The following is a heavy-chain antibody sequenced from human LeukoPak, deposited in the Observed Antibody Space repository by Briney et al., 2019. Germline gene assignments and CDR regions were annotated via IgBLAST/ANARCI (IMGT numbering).Heavy chain of an antibody. Sequence: SQTLSLTCAVSGGSISSGGYSWSWIRQPPGKGLEWIGYIYHSGSTYYNPSLKSRVTISVDRSKNQFSLKLSSVTAADTAVYYCAGGALLLSYDAFDIWGQGTMVTVSS. V-gene: IGHV4-30-2*01. CDR2: IYHSGST. CDR3: AGGALLLSYDAFDI. CDR1: GGSISSGGYS. D-gene: IGHD3-10*01. J-gene: IGHJ3*02.